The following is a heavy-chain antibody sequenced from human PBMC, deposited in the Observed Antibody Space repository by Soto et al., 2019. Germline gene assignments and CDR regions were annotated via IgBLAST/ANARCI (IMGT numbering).Heavy chain of an antibody. CDR2: ISAYNGNT. D-gene: IGHD1-1*01. Sequence: ASVKVSCKASGYTFTSYGISWVRQAPGQGLEWMGWISAYNGNTNYAQKLQGRVTMTTDTSTSTAYMVLRSLRSDDTAVYYCARVGTGTTRNNWFDPWGQGTLVTVSS. V-gene: IGHV1-18*04. CDR1: GYTFTSYG. J-gene: IGHJ5*02. CDR3: ARVGTGTTRNNWFDP.